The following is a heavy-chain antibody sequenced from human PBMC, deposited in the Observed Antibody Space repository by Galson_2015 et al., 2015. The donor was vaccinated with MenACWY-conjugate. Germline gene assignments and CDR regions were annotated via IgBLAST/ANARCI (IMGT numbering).Heavy chain of an antibody. CDR3: AHLYYYDGSGYYRYFDL. Sequence: PALVKPTQTLTLTCTFSGFSLSTHGVGVAWIRQPPGKALEWLALIHWDDDKRYSPSLKSRLTITKGTSKNQVVLTMANMDPVDTATYYCAHLYYYDGSGYYRYFDLWGRGTLVTVSS. CDR1: GFSLSTHGVG. CDR2: IHWDDDK. V-gene: IGHV2-5*02. J-gene: IGHJ2*01. D-gene: IGHD3-22*01.